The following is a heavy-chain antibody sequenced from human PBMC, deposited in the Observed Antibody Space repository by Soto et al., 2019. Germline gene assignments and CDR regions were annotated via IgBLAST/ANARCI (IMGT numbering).Heavy chain of an antibody. CDR1: GYTLTGYY. J-gene: IGHJ4*02. CDR3: ARVGGSGLGYFDY. V-gene: IGHV1-2*02. CDR2: INPNSGGT. D-gene: IGHD1-26*01. Sequence: GASVKVSCKASGYTLTGYYMHWVRQAPGQGLEWMGWINPNSGGTNYAQKFQGRVTMTRDTSISTAYMELSRLRSDDTAVYYCARVGGSGLGYFDYWGQGTLVTVSS.